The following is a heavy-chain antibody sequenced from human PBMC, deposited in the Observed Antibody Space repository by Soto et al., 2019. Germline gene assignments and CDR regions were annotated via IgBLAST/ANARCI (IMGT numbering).Heavy chain of an antibody. CDR2: IYYSGST. D-gene: IGHD3-10*01. Sequence: SETLSLTCTVSGGSISSGGYYWSWIRQHPGKGLEWIGYIYYSGSTYYNPSLKSRVTISVDTSKNQFSLKLSSVTAADTAVYYCATSDSYGSGGGDAFDIWGQGKMVAVS. CDR3: ATSDSYGSGGGDAFDI. CDR1: GGSISSGGYY. J-gene: IGHJ3*02. V-gene: IGHV4-31*03.